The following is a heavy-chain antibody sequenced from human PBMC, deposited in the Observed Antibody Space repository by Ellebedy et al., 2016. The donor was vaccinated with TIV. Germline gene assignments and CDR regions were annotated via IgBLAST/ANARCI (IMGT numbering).Heavy chain of an antibody. J-gene: IGHJ6*02. Sequence: AASVKVSCKASGYTFTSYAMHWVRQAPGQRLEWMGWINAGNGNTKYSQKFQGRVTITRDTSASTAYMELSSLRSEDTAVYYCARGFDGSGSYYYYGMDVWGQGTTVTVSS. CDR1: GYTFTSYA. V-gene: IGHV1-3*01. CDR3: ARGFDGSGSYYYYGMDV. CDR2: INAGNGNT. D-gene: IGHD3-10*01.